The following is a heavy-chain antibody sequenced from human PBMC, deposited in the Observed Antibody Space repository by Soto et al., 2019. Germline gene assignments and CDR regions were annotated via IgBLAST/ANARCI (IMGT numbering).Heavy chain of an antibody. CDR1: GYTLTELS. Sequence: ASVKVSCKVSGYTLTELSMHWVRQAPGKGLEWMGGFDSENDETNYAQKFQGRVTMTTDTSTSTAYMELRSLRSDDTAVYYCAAVQNWNYAVDYWGQGTLVTVSS. CDR2: FDSENDET. J-gene: IGHJ4*02. V-gene: IGHV1-24*01. D-gene: IGHD1-7*01. CDR3: AAVQNWNYAVDY.